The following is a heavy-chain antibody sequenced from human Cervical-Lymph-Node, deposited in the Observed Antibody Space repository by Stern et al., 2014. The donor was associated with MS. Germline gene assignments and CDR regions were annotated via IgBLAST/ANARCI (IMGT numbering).Heavy chain of an antibody. V-gene: IGHV4-59*01. CDR3: ARGHGEQLVDY. CDR1: GGSISSYY. Sequence: VQLVESGPGLVKPSETLSLTCTVSGGSISSYYWSWIRQPPGKGLEWIGYIYYSGSTNYNPSLKSRVTISVDTSKNQFSLKLSSVTAADTAVYYCARGHGEQLVDYWGQGTLVTVSS. D-gene: IGHD6-13*01. CDR2: IYYSGST. J-gene: IGHJ4*02.